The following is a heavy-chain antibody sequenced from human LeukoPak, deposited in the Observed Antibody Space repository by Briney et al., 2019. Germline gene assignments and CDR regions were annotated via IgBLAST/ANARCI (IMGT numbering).Heavy chain of an antibody. D-gene: IGHD2-21*01. CDR3: ARENPNGGDCCAY. V-gene: IGHV3-7*01. J-gene: IGHJ4*02. Sequence: GGSLRLSCAASGFTFSSYWMSWVRQAPGKGLEWVANIKRDGREKYYVDSVKGRFTISRDNAKNSLYLQMNSLRVEDTAVYYCARENPNGGDCCAYWGQGTLVTVSS. CDR2: IKRDGREK. CDR1: GFTFSSYW.